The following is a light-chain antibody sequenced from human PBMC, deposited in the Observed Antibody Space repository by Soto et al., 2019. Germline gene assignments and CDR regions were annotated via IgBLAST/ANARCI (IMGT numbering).Light chain of an antibody. Sequence: SVLTQPASVSGSPGPSIAISCTGTSSDVGGYDYVSWYQPHPGKAPKIMISDVSNRPSGGSNRFFGSKSGNTASLTISGLRAEEGVDFNCSSYTRGSTHVFGTGTKVTVL. CDR1: SSDVGGYDY. J-gene: IGLJ1*01. CDR2: DVS. V-gene: IGLV2-14*03. CDR3: SSYTRGSTHV.